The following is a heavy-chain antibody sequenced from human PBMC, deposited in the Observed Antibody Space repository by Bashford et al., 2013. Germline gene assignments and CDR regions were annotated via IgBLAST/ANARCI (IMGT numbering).Heavy chain of an antibody. D-gene: IGHD1-20*01. Sequence: PSETLSPSPALSLVAPSAVVVTTGAGSASPQGRGWSGLGSIYYSGSTYYNPSLKSRVTISVDTSKNQFSLKLSSVTAADTAVYYCARRMTGWYFDLWG. J-gene: IGHJ2*01. CDR1: VAPSAVVVTT. CDR2: IYYSGST. CDR3: ARRMTGWYFDL. V-gene: IGHV4-39*01.